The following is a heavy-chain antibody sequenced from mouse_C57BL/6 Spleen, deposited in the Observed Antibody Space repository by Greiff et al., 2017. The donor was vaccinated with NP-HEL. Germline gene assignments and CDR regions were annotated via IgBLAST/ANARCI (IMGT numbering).Heavy chain of an antibody. CDR2: ISSGSSTI. Sequence: EVHLVESGGGLVKPGGSLKLSCAASGFTFSDYGMHWVRQAPEKGLEWVAYISSGSSTIYYADTVKGRFTISRDNAKNTLFLQMTSLRSEDTAMYYCARRPPAYYFDYWGQGTTLTVSS. CDR1: GFTFSDYG. J-gene: IGHJ2*01. V-gene: IGHV5-17*01. CDR3: ARRPPAYYFDY.